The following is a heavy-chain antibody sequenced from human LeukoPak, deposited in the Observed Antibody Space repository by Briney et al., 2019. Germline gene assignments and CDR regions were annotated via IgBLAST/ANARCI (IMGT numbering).Heavy chain of an antibody. CDR3: ARRNSSGSPYYYYYGMDV. CDR1: GFTFSSYA. J-gene: IGHJ6*02. Sequence: GGSLRLSCAASGFTFSSYAMSWVRQAPGKGLEWVSAVSSSGGSTNYADSVKGRFTISRDNAKNSLYLQMNSLRAEDTAVYYCARRNSSGSPYYYYYGMDVWGQGTTVTVSS. D-gene: IGHD3-22*01. V-gene: IGHV3-23*01. CDR2: VSSSGGST.